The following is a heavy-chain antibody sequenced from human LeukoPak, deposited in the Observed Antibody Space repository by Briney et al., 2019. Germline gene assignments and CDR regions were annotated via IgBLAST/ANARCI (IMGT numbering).Heavy chain of an antibody. V-gene: IGHV3-64D*09. Sequence: PGRSLRLSCSASGFTFSAYAMYWVRQAPGKGLEYVSGISINGGSSFYADSVKGRFTISRDNSKNTLYLQMSSLRAEDTAVYYCVKITSVTGGDCWGQGTRLTVSS. CDR2: ISINGGSS. J-gene: IGHJ4*02. CDR1: GFTFSAYA. D-gene: IGHD1-1*01. CDR3: VKITSVTGGDC.